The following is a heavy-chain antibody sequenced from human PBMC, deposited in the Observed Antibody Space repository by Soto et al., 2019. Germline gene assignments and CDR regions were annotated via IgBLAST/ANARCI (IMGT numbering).Heavy chain of an antibody. Sequence: GGSLRLSCAASCFAFDNAWINWVRQAPGKGLEWVGRIKSKTDGGTTEFAASVKGRFTISRDDSKSIAYLQMNSLKTEDTAVYYCTREWEHGDYYYYYGMDVWGQGTTVTVSS. CDR3: TREWEHGDYYYYYGMDV. CDR2: IKSKTDGGTT. J-gene: IGHJ6*02. D-gene: IGHD4-17*01. V-gene: IGHV3-15*07. CDR1: CFAFDNAW.